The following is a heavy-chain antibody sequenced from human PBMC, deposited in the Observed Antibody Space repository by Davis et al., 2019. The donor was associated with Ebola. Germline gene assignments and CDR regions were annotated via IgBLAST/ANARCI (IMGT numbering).Heavy chain of an antibody. V-gene: IGHV4-30-4*01. D-gene: IGHD2-2*01. J-gene: IGHJ5*02. CDR1: GDSISNDDYY. CDR2: IYHSGST. CDR3: VRDMRARDCSTSSCYGFDP. Sequence: MPSETLSLTCSVSGDSISNDDYYWSWIRQPPGKGLEWIGHIYHSGSTYYSPSLKSRITISLDTSKNQFSLRLRSVTAADTAVYYCVRDMRARDCSTSSCYGFDPWGQGALVTVSS.